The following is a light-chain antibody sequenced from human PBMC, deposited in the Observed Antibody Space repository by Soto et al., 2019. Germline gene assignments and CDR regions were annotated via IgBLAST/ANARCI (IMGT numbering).Light chain of an antibody. V-gene: IGKV1-39*01. CDR1: QSISSY. CDR3: QQSYTTPRT. J-gene: IGKJ1*01. CDR2: AAS. Sequence: DIAMTQSPSSLSASVGDRVTITCRARQSISSYVNWYQQKPGNAPNLLIYAASTLQSGVPSRFSAYGAETDFTLTISNLQAEDFATYYCQQSYTTPRTFGQGTKVEVK.